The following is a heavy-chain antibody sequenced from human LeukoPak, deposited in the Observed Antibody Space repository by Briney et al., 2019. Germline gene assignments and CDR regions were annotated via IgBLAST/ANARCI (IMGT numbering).Heavy chain of an antibody. V-gene: IGHV1-24*01. D-gene: IGHD2-21*02. Sequence: ASVKVSCKVSGYTLTELSMHWVRQAPGKGLEWMGGFDPEDGETIYAQKFQGRVTMTEDTSTDTAYMELSSLRSEDTAVYYCATFGPYVGGDQNWLDPWGQGTLVTVSS. CDR2: FDPEDGET. J-gene: IGHJ5*02. CDR3: ATFGPYVGGDQNWLDP. CDR1: GYTLTELS.